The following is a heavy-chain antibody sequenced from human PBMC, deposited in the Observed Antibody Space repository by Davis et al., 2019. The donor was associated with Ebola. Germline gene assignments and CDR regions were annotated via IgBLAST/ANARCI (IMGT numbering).Heavy chain of an antibody. CDR1: GYTFTSYG. CDR3: ARDGPAYGGNSDAFDI. CDR2: ISAYNGNT. D-gene: IGHD4-23*01. Sequence: ASVKVSCKASGYTFTSYGISWVRQAPGQGLEWMGWISAYNGNTNYAQKLQGRVTMTTDTSTSTAYMELRSLRSDDTAVYYCARDGPAYGGNSDAFDIWGQGTMVTVSS. J-gene: IGHJ3*02. V-gene: IGHV1-18*01.